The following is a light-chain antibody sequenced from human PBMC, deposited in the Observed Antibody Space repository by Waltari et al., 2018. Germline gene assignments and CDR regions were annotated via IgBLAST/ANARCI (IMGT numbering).Light chain of an antibody. CDR1: SSNIGNNV. V-gene: IGLV1-36*01. CDR2: YDV. CDR3: AAWDDSLNGNV. Sequence: QSVLTQPPSVSEAPRQRVTISCSGSSSNIGNNVVNWYQQLPGNAPKRLIYYDVLLPSGVSDRFSGSKSGTSASLAISGLQSEDEADYYCAAWDDSLNGNVFGSGTKVTVL. J-gene: IGLJ6*01.